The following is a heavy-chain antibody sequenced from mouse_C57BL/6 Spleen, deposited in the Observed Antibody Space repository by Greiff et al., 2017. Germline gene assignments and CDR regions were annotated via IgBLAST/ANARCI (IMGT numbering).Heavy chain of an antibody. J-gene: IGHJ1*03. V-gene: IGHV2-9-1*01. Sequence: VMLVESGPGLVAPSPCLSITCTVSGFSLTSYAISWVRQPPGKGLEWLGVIWTGGGTNYNSALKSRLSSSKDNSKSQVFLKMNSLQTDDTARYYCARNGDPSYWYFDGWGTGTTVTVSS. CDR1: GFSLTSYA. CDR3: ARNGDPSYWYFDG. CDR2: IWTGGGT.